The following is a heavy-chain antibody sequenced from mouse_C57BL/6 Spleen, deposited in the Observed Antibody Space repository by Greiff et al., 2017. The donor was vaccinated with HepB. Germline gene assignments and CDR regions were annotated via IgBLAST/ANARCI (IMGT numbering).Heavy chain of an antibody. CDR1: GYTFTSYW. V-gene: IGHV1-69*01. D-gene: IGHD2-4*01. Sequence: QVQLQQSGAELVMPGASVKLSCKASGYTFTSYWMHWVKQRPGQGLEWIGEIDPSDSYTNYNQKFKGKSTLTVDKSSSTAYMQLSSLTSEDSAVYYCARGYYDAYYYAMDYWGQGTSVTVSS. CDR3: ARGYYDAYYYAMDY. J-gene: IGHJ4*01. CDR2: IDPSDSYT.